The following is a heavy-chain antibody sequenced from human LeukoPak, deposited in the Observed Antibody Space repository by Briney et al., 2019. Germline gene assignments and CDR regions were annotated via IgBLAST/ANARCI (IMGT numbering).Heavy chain of an antibody. D-gene: IGHD1-7*01. CDR2: IYPGDSDT. J-gene: IGHJ4*02. CDR1: GYSFTRSW. Sequence: GESLKISCKGSGYSFTRSWTGWVRQMPGKGLEWMGIIYPGDSDTRYSPSFQGQVTISADNSINTAYLQWSSLEASDTAMYYCATNTRNYLLFDAWGQGTLVTVSS. V-gene: IGHV5-51*01. CDR3: ATNTRNYLLFDA.